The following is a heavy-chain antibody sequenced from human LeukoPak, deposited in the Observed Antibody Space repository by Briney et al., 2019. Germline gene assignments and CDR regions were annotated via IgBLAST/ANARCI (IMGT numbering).Heavy chain of an antibody. Sequence: PSETLSLSCTVSGYSISSGYYWGWIRQPPGKGLEWIGSIYHSGSTYYNPSLKSRVTISVDTSKNQFSLKLSSVTAADTAVYYCARDSRVWGSYRIDYWGQGTLVTVSS. CDR1: GYSISSGYY. J-gene: IGHJ4*02. CDR2: IYHSGST. V-gene: IGHV4-38-2*02. CDR3: ARDSRVWGSYRIDY. D-gene: IGHD3-16*02.